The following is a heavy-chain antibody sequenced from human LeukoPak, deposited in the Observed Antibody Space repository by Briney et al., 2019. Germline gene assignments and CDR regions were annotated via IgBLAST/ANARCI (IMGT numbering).Heavy chain of an antibody. CDR3: ARRGYSSSSPPGDWFDP. D-gene: IGHD6-6*01. J-gene: IGHJ5*02. CDR1: GFSFSSYA. V-gene: IGHV3-23*01. CDR2: MSSSDDGR. Sequence: PGGSLRLSCATSGFSFSSYAMSWVRQAPGKGLEWVSAMSSSDDGRYYAASVRGRFTISRDTSRSTLYLQMNSLRSEDTAVYYCARRGYSSSSPPGDWFDPWGQGTLVTVSS.